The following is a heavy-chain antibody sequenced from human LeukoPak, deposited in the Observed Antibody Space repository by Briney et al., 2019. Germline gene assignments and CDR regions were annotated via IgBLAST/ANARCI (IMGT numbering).Heavy chain of an antibody. CDR1: GFTFSSYA. V-gene: IGHV3-23*01. CDR3: AKPPSATYYFDY. J-gene: IGHJ4*02. CDR2: ISGSGGST. Sequence: GGSLRRSCAASGFTFSSYAMSWVRQAPGKGLEWVSAISGSGGSTYYADSVKGRFTISRDNSKNTLYLQMNSLRAEDTAVYYCAKPPSATYYFDYWGQGTLVTVSS. D-gene: IGHD1-26*01.